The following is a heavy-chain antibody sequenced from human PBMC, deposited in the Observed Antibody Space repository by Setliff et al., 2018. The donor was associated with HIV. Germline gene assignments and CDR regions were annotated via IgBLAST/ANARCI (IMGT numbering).Heavy chain of an antibody. J-gene: IGHJ3*02. D-gene: IGHD3-16*01. Sequence: GESLRLSCAASGFTFNTYSMSWVRQAPGKGLEWLSYISSSGTTMHYADSVRGRFTISRDNAKNSLYLQMNSLRAEDTAVYYCATSLPPGISYVYDAFDIWGQGTMVTVSS. CDR1: GFTFNTYS. CDR2: ISSSGTTM. V-gene: IGHV3-48*04. CDR3: ATSLPPGISYVYDAFDI.